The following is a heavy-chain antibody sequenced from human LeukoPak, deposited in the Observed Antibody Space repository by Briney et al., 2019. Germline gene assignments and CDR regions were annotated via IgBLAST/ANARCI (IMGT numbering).Heavy chain of an antibody. J-gene: IGHJ4*02. CDR2: IRSKANSYAT. CDR3: TILPYYDILTGYPIDY. CDR1: GFTFSGSA. V-gene: IGHV3-73*01. Sequence: GGSLRLSCAASGFTFSGSAMHWVRQASGKGLEWVGRIRSKANSYATAYAASVKGRFTISRDDSENTAYLQMNSLKAEDTAVYYCTILPYYDILTGYPIDYWGQGTLVTVSS. D-gene: IGHD3-9*01.